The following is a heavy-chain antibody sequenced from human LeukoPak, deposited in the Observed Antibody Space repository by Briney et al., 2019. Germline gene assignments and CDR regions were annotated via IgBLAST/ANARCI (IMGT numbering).Heavy chain of an antibody. CDR2: ISSSSSYI. D-gene: IGHD3-3*01. J-gene: IGHJ4*02. V-gene: IGHV3-21*01. CDR1: GFTFSSHS. Sequence: PGGSLRLSCAASGFTFSSHSMNWVRQAPGKGLEWVSSISSSSSYIYYADSVKGRFTISRDNAKNSLYLQMNSLRAEDTAVYYCAVTYYDFWSGYYPIPNFDYWGQGTLVTVSS. CDR3: AVTYYDFWSGYYPIPNFDY.